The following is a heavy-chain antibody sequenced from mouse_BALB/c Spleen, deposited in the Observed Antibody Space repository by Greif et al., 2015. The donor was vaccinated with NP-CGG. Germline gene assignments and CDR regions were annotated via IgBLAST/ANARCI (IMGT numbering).Heavy chain of an antibody. Sequence: VQLQHSGAELVKPGASVKLSCTASGFNIKDTYMHWVKQRPEQGLEWIGRIDPANGNTKYDPKFRGKATITADTSSNTAYLQLSSLTSEDTAVYYCARGVRLPRYFDVWGAGTTVTVSS. CDR2: IDPANGNT. J-gene: IGHJ1*01. V-gene: IGHV14-3*02. CDR3: ARGVRLPRYFDV. D-gene: IGHD1-2*01. CDR1: GFNIKDTY.